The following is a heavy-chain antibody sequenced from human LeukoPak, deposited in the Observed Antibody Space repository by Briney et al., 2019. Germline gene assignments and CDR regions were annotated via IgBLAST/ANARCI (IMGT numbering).Heavy chain of an antibody. D-gene: IGHD3-22*01. CDR2: INPNNGGT. Sequence: ASVKVSCEASGYTFTGYYMHWVRQAPGQGLEWMGWINPNNGGTNYAQKLQGRVTMTTDTSTSTAYMELRSLRSDDTAVYYCARDRVAYYYDSSGPVDYWGQGTLVTVSS. V-gene: IGHV1-2*02. J-gene: IGHJ4*02. CDR3: ARDRVAYYYDSSGPVDY. CDR1: GYTFTGYY.